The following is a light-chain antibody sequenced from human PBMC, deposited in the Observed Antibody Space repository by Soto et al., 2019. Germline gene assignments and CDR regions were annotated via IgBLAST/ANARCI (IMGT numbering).Light chain of an antibody. J-gene: IGKJ5*01. CDR1: QGISNTY. Sequence: EIVLPQSPGTLSLSPGERATLSCRASQGISNTYLAWYQQKPGQAPRLLIYDASNRATGIPARFSGSGSGTEFTLTISSLQSEDFEVYYCQQYNNWPITFGQGTRLEIK. CDR2: DAS. V-gene: IGKV3D-15*01. CDR3: QQYNNWPIT.